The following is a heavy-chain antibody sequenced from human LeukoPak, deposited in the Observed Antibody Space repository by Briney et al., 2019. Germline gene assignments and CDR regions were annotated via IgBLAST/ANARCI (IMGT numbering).Heavy chain of an antibody. CDR3: ASRDYYDSSGYNDAFDN. V-gene: IGHV3-53*01. D-gene: IGHD3-22*01. J-gene: IGHJ3*02. CDR2: IYSGGST. Sequence: PGGSLRLSCAASGFTVSSNYMSWVRQAPGKGLEWVSVIYSGGSTYYADSVKGRFTISRDNSKNTLYLQMNSLRAEDTAVYYCASRDYYDSSGYNDAFDNWGQGTMVTVSS. CDR1: GFTVSSNY.